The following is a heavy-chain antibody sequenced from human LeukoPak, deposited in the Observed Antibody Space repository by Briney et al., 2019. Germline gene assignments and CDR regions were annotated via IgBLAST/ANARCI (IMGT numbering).Heavy chain of an antibody. Sequence: GGSLRLSCAASGFTFSDFYMTWIRQAPGKGLEWVSYSSNGGSTIYYADSVKGRFTISRDNAKNSLYLQMNSLRAEDTAVYYCARDPAGGTYDLWGQGTMVTVSS. CDR2: SSNGGSTI. CDR1: GFTFSDFY. CDR3: ARDPAGGTYDL. V-gene: IGHV3-11*01. J-gene: IGHJ3*01.